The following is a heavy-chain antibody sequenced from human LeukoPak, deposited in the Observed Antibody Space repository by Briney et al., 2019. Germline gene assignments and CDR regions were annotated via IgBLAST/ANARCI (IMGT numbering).Heavy chain of an antibody. D-gene: IGHD6-19*01. CDR1: GFTFSSYA. CDR2: ISGSGGST. J-gene: IGHJ4*02. V-gene: IGHV3-23*01. Sequence: PGGSLRLSCAASGFTFSSYAMSWVRQAPGKGLEWVSAISGSGGSTYYADSVKGRFTISRDNSKNTLYLQMNSLRAEDTAVYFCAKDVVGQQWPENYWGQGTLVTVSS. CDR3: AKDVVGQQWPENY.